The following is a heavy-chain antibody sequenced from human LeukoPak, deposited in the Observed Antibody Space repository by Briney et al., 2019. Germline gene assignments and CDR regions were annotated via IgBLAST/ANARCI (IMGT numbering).Heavy chain of an antibody. J-gene: IGHJ4*02. D-gene: IGHD3-10*01. CDR2: INPSGGST. CDR3: ARVLWFGELPVDY. V-gene: IGHV1-46*01. CDR1: GYTFTTYF. Sequence: ASVKVSCKASGYTFTTYFMHWVRQAPGQGLEWMGIINPSGGSTSYAQKFQGRVTMTRDTSTSTVYMELSGLRSEDTAVYYCARVLWFGELPVDYWGQGTLVTVSS.